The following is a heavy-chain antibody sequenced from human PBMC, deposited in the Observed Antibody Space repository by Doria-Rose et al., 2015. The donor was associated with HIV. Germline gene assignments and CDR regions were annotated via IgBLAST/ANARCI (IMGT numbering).Heavy chain of an antibody. CDR2: IIPIFGTA. J-gene: IGHJ1*01. D-gene: IGHD6-19*01. Sequence: SWVRQAPGQGLEWMGRIIPIFGTANYAQKFQGRVTITADESTSTAYMELSSLRSEDTAVYYCATGMGVAGAEYFQHWGQGTLVTVSS. CDR3: ATGMGVAGAEYFQH. V-gene: IGHV1-69*15.